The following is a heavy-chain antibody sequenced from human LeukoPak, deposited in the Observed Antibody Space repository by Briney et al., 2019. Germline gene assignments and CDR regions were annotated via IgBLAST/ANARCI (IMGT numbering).Heavy chain of an antibody. CDR2: IGSSSSYI. V-gene: IGHV3-21*01. D-gene: IGHD3-22*01. CDR1: GFTFSSYS. J-gene: IGHJ3*02. CDR3: ARDRSYYYDSSGDAFDI. Sequence: GGSLRLSCAASGFTFSSYSMNWVRQAPGKGLEWVSSIGSSSSYIYYADSVKGRFTISRDNAKNSLYLQMNSLRAEDTAVYYCARDRSYYYDSSGDAFDIWGQGTMVTVSS.